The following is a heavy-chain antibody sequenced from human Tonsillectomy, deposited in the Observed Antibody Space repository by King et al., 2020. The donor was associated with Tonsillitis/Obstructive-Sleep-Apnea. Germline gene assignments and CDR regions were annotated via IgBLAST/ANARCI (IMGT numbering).Heavy chain of an antibody. CDR3: ARGRGYYDSSGYYVDYYYYYMDV. CDR2: IYYSGST. CDR1: GGSISSYY. D-gene: IGHD3-22*01. Sequence: VQLQESGPGLVKPSETLSLTCTVSGGSISSYYWSWIRQPPGKGLEWIGYIYYSGSTNYNPSLKSRVTISVDTSKNQCSLKMSSVTAADTAVYYCARGRGYYDSSGYYVDYYYYYMDVWGKGTTVTVSS. V-gene: IGHV4-59*01. J-gene: IGHJ6*03.